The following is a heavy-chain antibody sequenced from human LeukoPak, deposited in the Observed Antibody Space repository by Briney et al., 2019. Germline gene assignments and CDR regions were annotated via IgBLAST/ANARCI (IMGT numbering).Heavy chain of an antibody. V-gene: IGHV3-30-3*01. CDR1: GFTFTSYS. CDR2: ISSDGSNK. D-gene: IGHD4-11*01. Sequence: GGSLRLSCAASGFTFTSYSMHWVRQTPGRGLEWVAVISSDGSNKYNADSVKGRFSISRDNSKNTLYLQMNSLKVEDTAVYYCARVPVLQFSYYYYGMDVWGQGTTVTVSS. CDR3: ARVPVLQFSYYYYGMDV. J-gene: IGHJ6*02.